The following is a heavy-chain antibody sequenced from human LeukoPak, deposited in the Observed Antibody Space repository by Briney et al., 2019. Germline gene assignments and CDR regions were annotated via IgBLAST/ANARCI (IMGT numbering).Heavy chain of an antibody. CDR3: ARGSLYGSGPYYYYYYGMDV. J-gene: IGHJ6*02. CDR2: INHSGST. V-gene: IGHV4-34*01. Sequence: SETLSLTCAVYGGSFSGYYWSWTRQPPGKGLEWIGEINHSGSTKYNPSLKSRVTISVDTSKNQFSLKLSSVTAADTAVYYCARGSLYGSGPYYYYYYGMDVWGQGTTVTVSS. D-gene: IGHD3-10*01. CDR1: GGSFSGYY.